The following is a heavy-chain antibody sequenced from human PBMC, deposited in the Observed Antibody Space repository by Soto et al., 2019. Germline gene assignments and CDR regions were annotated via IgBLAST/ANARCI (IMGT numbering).Heavy chain of an antibody. CDR1: GFTFTSSA. Sequence: SVKVSCKASGFTFTSSAMQWVRQARGQRLEWIGWIVVGSGNTNYAQKFQERVTITRDMSTSTAYMELSSLRAEDTAFYYCAKMEYGLYYSDYWGLGTLVTVSS. D-gene: IGHD2-8*01. CDR3: AKMEYGLYYSDY. J-gene: IGHJ4*02. V-gene: IGHV1-58*02. CDR2: IVVGSGNT.